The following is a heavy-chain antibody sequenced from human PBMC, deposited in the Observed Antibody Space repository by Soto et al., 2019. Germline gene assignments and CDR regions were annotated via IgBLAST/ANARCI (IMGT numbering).Heavy chain of an antibody. CDR1: GGSISSGGYS. V-gene: IGHV4-30-2*01. Sequence: QLQLQESGSGLVKPSQTLSLTCAVSGGSISSGGYSWSWIRQPPGKGLEWIGYIYHSGSTYYNPSLKSRGTPSVDRPKHPFSLKRGSVTAADTAGYYFASDRYIAAAGTYYYYGMDVWRQVTTVTVSS. CDR2: IYHSGST. J-gene: IGHJ6*02. CDR3: ASDRYIAAAGTYYYYGMDV. D-gene: IGHD6-13*01.